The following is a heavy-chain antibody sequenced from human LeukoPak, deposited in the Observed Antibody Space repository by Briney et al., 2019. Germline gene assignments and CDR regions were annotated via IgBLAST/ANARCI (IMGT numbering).Heavy chain of an antibody. J-gene: IGHJ4*02. D-gene: IGHD1/OR15-1a*01. V-gene: IGHV3-7*01. CDR2: IKQDGGEK. CDR1: GFTFSNYW. Sequence: GGSLRLSCAASGFTFSNYWMNWVRQAPEKGLEWVANIKQDGGEKSYVDSVKGRFTISRDNAKNSLHLQMNSLRAEDTAVYYCAREEVTTGPFDYWGEGTLVSVSS. CDR3: AREEVTTGPFDY.